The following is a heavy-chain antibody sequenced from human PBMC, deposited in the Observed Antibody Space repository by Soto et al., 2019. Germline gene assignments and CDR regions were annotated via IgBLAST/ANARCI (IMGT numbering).Heavy chain of an antibody. V-gene: IGHV3-23*01. Sequence: PGGSLRLSCAASGLTFRNYAMSWVRQAPGKGPEWVSAISGNGVNTYYSDSVRGRFTISRDNSKNTLYLQMNSLRAEDTAIYYCAKDRRYSSGWYWYFDLWGRGTLVTVS. CDR2: ISGNGVNT. CDR1: GLTFRNYA. D-gene: IGHD6-19*01. CDR3: AKDRRYSSGWYWYFDL. J-gene: IGHJ2*01.